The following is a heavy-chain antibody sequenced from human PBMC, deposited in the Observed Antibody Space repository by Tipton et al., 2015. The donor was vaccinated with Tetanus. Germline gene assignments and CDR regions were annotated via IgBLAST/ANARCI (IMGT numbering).Heavy chain of an antibody. V-gene: IGHV3-23*01. CDR3: ARGGQTYDY. CDR2: ISGSDGST. Sequence: SLRLSCVASGLTFSSYAMNWVRQAPGKGLEWVSGISGSDGSTYYADSVRGRFTISRDNSKNTLYLQMNSLRAEDTAVYYCARGGQTYDYWGQGTLVTVSA. CDR1: GLTFSSYA. J-gene: IGHJ4*02.